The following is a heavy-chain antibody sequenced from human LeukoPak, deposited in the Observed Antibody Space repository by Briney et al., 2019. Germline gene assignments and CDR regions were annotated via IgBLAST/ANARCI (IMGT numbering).Heavy chain of an antibody. V-gene: IGHV4-34*01. J-gene: IGHJ4*02. CDR2: INHSGST. Sequence: SETLSLTCAVYGGSFSGYYWSWIRQPPGKELEWIGEINHSGSTNYNPSLKSRVTISVDTSKNQFSLKLSSVTAADTAVYYCASDRGYTYYWGQGTLVTVSS. D-gene: IGHD5-18*01. CDR1: GGSFSGYY. CDR3: ASDRGYTYY.